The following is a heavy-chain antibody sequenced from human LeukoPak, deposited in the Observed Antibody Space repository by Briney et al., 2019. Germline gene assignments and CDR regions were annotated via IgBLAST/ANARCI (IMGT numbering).Heavy chain of an antibody. J-gene: IGHJ4*02. CDR2: IIPIFGTA. CDR3: ARDLRDTAMVNLVL. CDR1: GGTFSSYA. Sequence: GASVKVSCKASGGTFSSYAISWVRQAPGQGLEWMGGIIPIFGTANYAQKFQGRVTITADESTSTAYMEPSSLRSEDTAVYYCARDLRDTAMVNLVLWGQGTLVTVSS. V-gene: IGHV1-69*13. D-gene: IGHD5-18*01.